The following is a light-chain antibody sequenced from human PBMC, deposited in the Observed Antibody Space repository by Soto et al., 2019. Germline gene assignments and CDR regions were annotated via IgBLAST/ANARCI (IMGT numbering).Light chain of an antibody. CDR1: RSLDSGQ. Sequence: DIVCSQSQGTLSLSPGESATLSCRASRSLDSGQLAWYQQKVGRAPRLLIHDAFMRATGIPDRFSGSGSGTDFTLTIARLEPEDFAVYYCQQYGDSPRTFGQGTRLAI. CDR2: DAF. CDR3: QQYGDSPRT. J-gene: IGKJ5*01. V-gene: IGKV3-20*01.